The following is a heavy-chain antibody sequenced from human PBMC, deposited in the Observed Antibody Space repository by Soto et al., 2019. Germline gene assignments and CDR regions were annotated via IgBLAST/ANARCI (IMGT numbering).Heavy chain of an antibody. D-gene: IGHD3-9*01. CDR2: ISAYNGNT. CDR1: GYTFTSYG. V-gene: IGHV1-18*01. CDR3: ARAPRTYYDILTGRTPPFDY. J-gene: IGHJ4*02. Sequence: ASVKVSCKASGYTFTSYGISWVRQAPGQGLEWMGWISAYNGNTNYAQKLQGRVTMTTDTSTSTAYMELRSLRSDDTAVYYCARAPRTYYDILTGRTPPFDYWGQGTLVTVSS.